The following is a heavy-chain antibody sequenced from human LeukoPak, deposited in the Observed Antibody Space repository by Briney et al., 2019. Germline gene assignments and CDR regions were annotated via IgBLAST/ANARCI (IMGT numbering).Heavy chain of an antibody. CDR2: ISGSGGST. V-gene: IGHV3-23*01. CDR3: ARDRSRVVAAKYIALGAFDI. Sequence: GSLRLSCGASGFTFSSYWMHWVRQAPGKGLEWVSAISGSGGSTYYADSVKGRFTISRDNSKNTLYLQMNSLRAEDTAVYYCARDRSRVVAAKYIALGAFDIWGQGTMVTVSS. CDR1: GFTFSSYW. J-gene: IGHJ3*02. D-gene: IGHD2-15*01.